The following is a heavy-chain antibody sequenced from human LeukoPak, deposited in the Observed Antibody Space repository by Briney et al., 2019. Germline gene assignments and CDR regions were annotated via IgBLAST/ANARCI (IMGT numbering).Heavy chain of an antibody. Sequence: PSETLSLTCAVYGGSFSGYYWSWIRQPPGKGLEWIGETNHSGSTNYNPSLKSRVTISVDTSKNQFSLKLSSVTAADTAVYYCARAGSSNYAWFDPWGQGTLVTVSS. J-gene: IGHJ5*02. CDR1: GGSFSGYY. V-gene: IGHV4-34*01. D-gene: IGHD4-11*01. CDR2: TNHSGST. CDR3: ARAGSSNYAWFDP.